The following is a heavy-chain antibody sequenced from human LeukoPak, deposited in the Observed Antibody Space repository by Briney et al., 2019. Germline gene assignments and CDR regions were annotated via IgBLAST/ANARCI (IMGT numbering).Heavy chain of an antibody. Sequence: GGSLRLSCVASGVTVSNIHMNWVRQAPGKGLEGVSFIFSGDTTYYADSVKGRFVISRDNSRNTLYLQMNSLRPEEPAVYYCVRDGGSVSYYNGDPPGFYYYGMDVWGQGTTVTVSS. D-gene: IGHD3-10*01. CDR1: GVTVSNIH. CDR3: VRDGGSVSYYNGDPPGFYYYGMDV. CDR2: IFSGDTT. V-gene: IGHV3-66*01. J-gene: IGHJ6*02.